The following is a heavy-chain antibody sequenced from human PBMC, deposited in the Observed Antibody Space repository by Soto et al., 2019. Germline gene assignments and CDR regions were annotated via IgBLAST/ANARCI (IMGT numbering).Heavy chain of an antibody. Sequence: ASVKVSFKASGYTFTGYYMHWVRQAPGQGLEWMGWINPNSGGTNYAQKFQGRVTMTRDTSISTAYMELSRLRSDDTAAYYCARASIPVGATGYDYWGQGTLVTVSS. CDR1: GYTFTGYY. CDR2: INPNSGGT. D-gene: IGHD1-26*01. V-gene: IGHV1-2*02. CDR3: ARASIPVGATGYDY. J-gene: IGHJ4*02.